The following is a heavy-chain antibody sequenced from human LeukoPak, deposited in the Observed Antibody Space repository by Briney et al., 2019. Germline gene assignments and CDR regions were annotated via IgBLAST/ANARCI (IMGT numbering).Heavy chain of an antibody. J-gene: IGHJ4*02. Sequence: GGSLRLSCAASGFTVSSNYMSWVFQAPGKGLEWVSIIYSGGSTYYADSVKGRFTISRDNSKNTLYLQMNSLRAEDTAVYYCARDHLGAAGPYYFDYWGQGTLVTVSS. V-gene: IGHV3-66*01. D-gene: IGHD6-13*01. CDR3: ARDHLGAAGPYYFDY. CDR1: GFTVSSNY. CDR2: IYSGGST.